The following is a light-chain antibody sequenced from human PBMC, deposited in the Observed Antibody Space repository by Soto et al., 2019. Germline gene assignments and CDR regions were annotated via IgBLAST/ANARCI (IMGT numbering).Light chain of an antibody. V-gene: IGLV1-40*01. Sequence: QLVLTQPPSVSGAPGQRVTISCTGSSSNIGAGYDVHWYQQLPGTAPKLLIYGNSNRPSGVPDRFSGSKSGTSAFLAITGLQAEDEADYYCQSYDSSLSVWVFGGGTQLTVL. CDR1: SSNIGAGYD. CDR3: QSYDSSLSVWV. J-gene: IGLJ3*02. CDR2: GNS.